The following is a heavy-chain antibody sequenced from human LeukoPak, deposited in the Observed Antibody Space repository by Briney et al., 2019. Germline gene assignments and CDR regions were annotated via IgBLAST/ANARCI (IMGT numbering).Heavy chain of an antibody. CDR1: GFTFSSYW. J-gene: IGHJ6*02. V-gene: IGHV3-7*03. CDR3: ARGGGLDV. CDR2: INHNGNVN. Sequence: QPGGSLRLSCAASGFTFSSYWMNRARQAPGKGLEWEASINHNGNVNYYVDSVKGRFTISRDNAKNSLYLQMSNLRAEDTAVYFCARGGGLDVWGQGATVTVSS. D-gene: IGHD3-16*01.